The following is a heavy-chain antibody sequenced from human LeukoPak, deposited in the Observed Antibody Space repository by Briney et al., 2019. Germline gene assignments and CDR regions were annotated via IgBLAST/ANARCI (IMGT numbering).Heavy chain of an antibody. Sequence: GGSLRLSCVVSGFTFRDYGMHWVRQAPGKGLEWVAVISYDEIKYYADSVKGRFTISRDNFKNTVYLQMSSLSPEDTAIYYCAKASWYRVTFVTHLDSWGQGTLVTVSS. CDR1: GFTFRDYG. CDR3: AKASWYRVTFVTHLDS. CDR2: ISYDEIK. D-gene: IGHD2-15*01. J-gene: IGHJ4*02. V-gene: IGHV3-30*18.